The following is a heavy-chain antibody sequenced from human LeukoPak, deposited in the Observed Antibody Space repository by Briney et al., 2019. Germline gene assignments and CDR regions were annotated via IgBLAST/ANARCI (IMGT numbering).Heavy chain of an antibody. CDR2: INHSGST. CDR1: GGSFSGYY. Sequence: SETLSLTCAVYGGSFSGYYWSWIRQPPGKGLEWIGEINHSGSTNYNPSLKSRVTISVDTSKNQFSLKLTSVTAADTAVYYCAREPYMGGGYYFDYWGQGTLVTVSS. V-gene: IGHV4-34*01. CDR3: AREPYMGGGYYFDY. J-gene: IGHJ4*02. D-gene: IGHD3-16*01.